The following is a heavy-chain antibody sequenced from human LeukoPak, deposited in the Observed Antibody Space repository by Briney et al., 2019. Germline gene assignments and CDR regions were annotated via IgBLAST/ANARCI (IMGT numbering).Heavy chain of an antibody. J-gene: IGHJ4*02. CDR3: AREAARQWDFDY. D-gene: IGHD6-19*01. CDR2: ISAYNGNT. V-gene: IGHV1-18*01. Sequence: GASVKVSCKASGYTFTSYGISWVRQAPGQGLEWMGWISAYNGNTNYAQTLQGRVIMTTDTSTSTAYMELRSLRSDDTAVYYCAREAARQWDFDYWGQGTLVTVSS. CDR1: GYTFTSYG.